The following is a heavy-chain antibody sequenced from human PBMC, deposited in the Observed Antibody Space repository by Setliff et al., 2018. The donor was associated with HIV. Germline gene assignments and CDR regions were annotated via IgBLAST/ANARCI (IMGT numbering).Heavy chain of an antibody. CDR1: GFPFSRFE. J-gene: IGHJ4*02. CDR3: AKSPAGTYWMDY. Sequence: GGSLRLSCAASGFPFSRFEMTWVRQAPGKGLEWVSYISSRGDTMYYSDSVKGRFTISRDNAKNTVYLQMNSLRAEDTAVYYCAKSPAGTYWMDYWGQGTLVTVSS. V-gene: IGHV3-48*03. CDR2: ISSRGDTM. D-gene: IGHD6-13*01.